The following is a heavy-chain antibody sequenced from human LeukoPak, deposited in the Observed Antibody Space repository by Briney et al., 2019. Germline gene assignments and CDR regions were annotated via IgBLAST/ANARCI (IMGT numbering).Heavy chain of an antibody. V-gene: IGHV1-69*05. CDR1: GGTSSSYA. D-gene: IGHD3-22*01. J-gene: IGHJ4*02. CDR2: IIPIFGTA. Sequence: SVKVSCKASGGTSSSYAISWVRQAPGQGLEWMGGIIPIFGTANYAQKFQGRVTITTDESTSTAYMELSSLRSEDTAVYYCARVILGVDSSGYSGGFDYWGQGTLVTVSS. CDR3: ARVILGVDSSGYSGGFDY.